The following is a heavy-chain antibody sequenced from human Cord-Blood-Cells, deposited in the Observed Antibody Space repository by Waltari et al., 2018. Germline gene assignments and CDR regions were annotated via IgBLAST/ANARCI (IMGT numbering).Heavy chain of an antibody. J-gene: IGHJ3*02. Sequence: QVQLQQWGVGLLKPSETLSLTCAVYGGSFSGYYWSWIRQPPGKGLEWIGEINHSGSTNYNPSLKSRITISGDTSKNQFSLKLSSVTAADTAVYYCARGRAFDIWGQGTMVTVSS. V-gene: IGHV4-34*01. CDR2: INHSGST. CDR3: ARGRAFDI. CDR1: GGSFSGYY.